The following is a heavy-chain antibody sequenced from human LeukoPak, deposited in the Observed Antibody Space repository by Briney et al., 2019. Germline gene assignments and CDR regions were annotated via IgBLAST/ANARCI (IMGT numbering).Heavy chain of an antibody. V-gene: IGHV4-34*01. Sequence: SETLSLTCAVYGGPFSGYYWSWIRQPPGKGLEWIGEINHSGSTNYNPSLKSRVTISVDTSKNQFSLKLSSVTAADTAVYYCARGGYRNPLDYWGQGTLVTVSS. CDR1: GGPFSGYY. CDR3: ARGGYRNPLDY. D-gene: IGHD4-11*01. J-gene: IGHJ4*02. CDR2: INHSGST.